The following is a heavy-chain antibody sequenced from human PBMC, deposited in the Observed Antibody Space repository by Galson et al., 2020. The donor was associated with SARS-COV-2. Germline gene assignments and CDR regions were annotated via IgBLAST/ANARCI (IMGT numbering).Heavy chain of an antibody. D-gene: IGHD2-21*01. CDR3: AHRRSDSDVGGDDGEFSFSAFVV. CDR1: GFSLTTSGVG. CDR2: IYWDDDE. J-gene: IGHJ3*01. Sequence: SGPTLVKPTQTLTLTCTFSGFSLTTSGVGVGWIRQPPGKALEWLAIIYWDDDERYSPSLKSRLTITKDTSKNQVVLTMTNMDPVDTAIYYCAHRRSDSDVGGDDGEFSFSAFVVWGQGTMVTVSS. V-gene: IGHV2-5*02.